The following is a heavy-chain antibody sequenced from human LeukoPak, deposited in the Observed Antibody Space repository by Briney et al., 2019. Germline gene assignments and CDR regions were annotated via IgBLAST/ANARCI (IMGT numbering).Heavy chain of an antibody. CDR2: ISAYKGNT. CDR3: ARIEEAVAGNN. Sequence: ASVTVSCTASGYTFTIYGISWVRQAPGQGLEWMGWISAYKGNTNYAQKLQGRVTMTTDTSTSTAFMELRSLRSDDTAVYYCARIEEAVAGNNWGQGTLVTVSS. CDR1: GYTFTIYG. J-gene: IGHJ4*02. D-gene: IGHD6-19*01. V-gene: IGHV1-18*01.